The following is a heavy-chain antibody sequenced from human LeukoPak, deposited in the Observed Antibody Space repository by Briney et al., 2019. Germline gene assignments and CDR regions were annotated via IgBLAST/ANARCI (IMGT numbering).Heavy chain of an antibody. CDR2: ISYDGSNK. CDR3: AKDQWELTRYYYGMDV. CDR1: GFTFSSYG. Sequence: WGSLRLSCAASGFTFSSYGMHWVRQAPGKGLEWVAVISYDGSNKYYADSVKGRFTISRDNSKNTLYLQMNSLRAEDTAVYYCAKDQWELTRYYYGMDVWGQGTTVTVSS. D-gene: IGHD1-26*01. V-gene: IGHV3-30*18. J-gene: IGHJ6*02.